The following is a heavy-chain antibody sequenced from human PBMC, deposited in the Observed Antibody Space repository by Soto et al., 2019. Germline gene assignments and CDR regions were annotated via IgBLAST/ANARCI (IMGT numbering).Heavy chain of an antibody. CDR3: ARDRDGYGSFAI. J-gene: IGHJ3*02. CDR2: ISGSGGST. Sequence: GGSLRLSCAASGFTFSSHAMNWVRQTSGKGLEWVSSISGSGGSTYYADSVKGRFTISRDNSKKTLHLQLNSLRAGDTAVYYCARDRDGYGSFAIWGLGTMVTVSS. V-gene: IGHV3-23*01. D-gene: IGHD5-18*01. CDR1: GFTFSSHA.